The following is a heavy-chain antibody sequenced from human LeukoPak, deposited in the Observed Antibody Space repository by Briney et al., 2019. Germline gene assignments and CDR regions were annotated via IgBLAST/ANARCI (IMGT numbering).Heavy chain of an antibody. CDR1: GYTFTSYY. Sequence: ASVKVSCKASGYTFTSYYMHWVRQAPGQGLEWMGIINPSGGSTSYAQKFQGRVTMTRDTSTSTVYMGLSSLRSEDTAVYYCARGRDIVVVPASFDYRGQGTLVTVSS. D-gene: IGHD2-2*01. J-gene: IGHJ4*02. CDR2: INPSGGST. V-gene: IGHV1-46*01. CDR3: ARGRDIVVVPASFDY.